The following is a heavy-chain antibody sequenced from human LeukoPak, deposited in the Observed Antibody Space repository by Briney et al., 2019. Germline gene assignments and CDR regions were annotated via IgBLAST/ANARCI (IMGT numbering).Heavy chain of an antibody. V-gene: IGHV4-59*01. CDR3: ASSTIQGWFDP. CDR1: GGSISTYY. D-gene: IGHD2-21*01. Sequence: PSETLSLTCTVSGGSISTYYWSWIRQPPGKGLEWIGYIYYSGSTDYNPSLKSRVTISGDTSKNQFSLKLGSVTAADTAVYYCASSTIQGWFDPWGQGTLVTVSS. J-gene: IGHJ5*02. CDR2: IYYSGST.